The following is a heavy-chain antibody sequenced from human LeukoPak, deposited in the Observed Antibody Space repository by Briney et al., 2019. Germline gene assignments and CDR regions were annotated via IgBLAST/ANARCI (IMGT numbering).Heavy chain of an antibody. V-gene: IGHV1-2*02. Sequence: ASVKVSCKASGYTFTGYYMHWVRQAPGQGLEWMGWINPNSGGTNYAQKFQGRVTMTRDTSISTAYMELSRLRSDDTAVYYCARVRCSGGSCYSRGKGNWFDPWGQGTLATVSS. J-gene: IGHJ5*01. CDR1: GYTFTGYY. CDR2: INPNSGGT. D-gene: IGHD2-15*01. CDR3: ARVRCSGGSCYSRGKGNWFDP.